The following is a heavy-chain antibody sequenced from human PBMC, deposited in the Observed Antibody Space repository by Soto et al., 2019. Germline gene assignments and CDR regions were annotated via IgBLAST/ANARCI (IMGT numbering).Heavy chain of an antibody. J-gene: IGHJ4*02. Sequence: QVQLVQSGAAVKKPGASVKVSCKASGYTFTDYYVHWVRQAPGQGLEWMGWINPNSGGTKSAQKFQGRVTMTRDTSISTGYMELSRLRSDDTAVYYCARRKGDYYDSSGYHYYFDYWGQGTLVTVSS. D-gene: IGHD3-22*01. CDR3: ARRKGDYYDSSGYHYYFDY. CDR1: GYTFTDYY. CDR2: INPNSGGT. V-gene: IGHV1-2*02.